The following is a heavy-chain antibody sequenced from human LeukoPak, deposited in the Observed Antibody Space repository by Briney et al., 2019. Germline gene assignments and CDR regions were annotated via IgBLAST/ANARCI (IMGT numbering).Heavy chain of an antibody. J-gene: IGHJ4*02. D-gene: IGHD6-6*01. CDR1: GGSISSSSYY. V-gene: IGHV4-39*02. Sequence: SETLSLTCTVSGGSISSSSYYWGWIRQPPGKGLEWIGSIYYSGSTNYNPSLKSRVTISVDTSKNQFSLKLSSVTAADTAVYYCARDSSSSLCDYWGQGTLVTVSS. CDR3: ARDSSSSLCDY. CDR2: IYYSGST.